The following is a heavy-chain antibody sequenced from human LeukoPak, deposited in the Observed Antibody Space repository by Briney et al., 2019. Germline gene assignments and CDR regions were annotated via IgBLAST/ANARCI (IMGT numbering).Heavy chain of an antibody. CDR2: ISGSGGTT. Sequence: GGSLRLSCAASGFTFSTYAMSWVRQAPGKGLEWVSGISGSGGTTYYADSVKGRFTISRDNSKNTLYLQMNSLRAEDTAVYYCAKVVGVTPKYYFDYRGQGTLVTVSS. D-gene: IGHD1-26*01. CDR3: AKVVGVTPKYYFDY. V-gene: IGHV3-23*01. CDR1: GFTFSTYA. J-gene: IGHJ4*02.